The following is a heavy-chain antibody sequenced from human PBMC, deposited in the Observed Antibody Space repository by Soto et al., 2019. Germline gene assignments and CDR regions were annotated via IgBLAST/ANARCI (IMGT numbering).Heavy chain of an antibody. D-gene: IGHD6-19*01. CDR2: ISGSGGST. V-gene: IGHV3-23*01. J-gene: IGHJ3*02. CDR1: GFTFSSYA. Sequence: EVQLLESGGGLVQPGGSLRLSCAASGFTFSSYAMSWVRQAPGKGLEWVSAISGSGGSTYYADSVKGRFTISRDNSKNTLYLQMNSLRAEDTAVYYCARRTAENDAFDIWGQGTMVTVSS. CDR3: ARRTAENDAFDI.